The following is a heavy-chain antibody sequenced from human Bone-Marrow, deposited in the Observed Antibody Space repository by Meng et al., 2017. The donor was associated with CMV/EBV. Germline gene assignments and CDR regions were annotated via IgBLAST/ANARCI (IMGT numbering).Heavy chain of an antibody. V-gene: IGHV3-30*02. J-gene: IGHJ6*02. CDR1: GFTFSSYG. CDR2: IRYDGSNK. D-gene: IGHD7-27*01. Sequence: GGSLRLSCAASGFTFSSYGMHWVRQAPGKGLEWVAFIRYDGSNKYYADSVKGRFTISRDNSKNTLYLQMNSLRAEDTAVYYCAKEATPGYYYGMDVWGQGTTVTVSS. CDR3: AKEATPGYYYGMDV.